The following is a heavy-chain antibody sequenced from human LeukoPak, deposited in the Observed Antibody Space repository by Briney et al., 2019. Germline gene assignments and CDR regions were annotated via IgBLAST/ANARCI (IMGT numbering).Heavy chain of an antibody. CDR1: GFTFTDYH. J-gene: IGHJ4*02. CDR2: ISTTSSAI. V-gene: IGHV3-48*01. CDR3: AKSVGATTGGFDY. D-gene: IGHD1-26*01. Sequence: GGSLRLSCAGSGFTFTDYHMNWVRQAPGKGLESISHISTTSSAIYYADSVKGRFTISRDNAKNSLYLQMNSLRADDVALYYCAKSVGATTGGFDYWGQGTLVTVSS.